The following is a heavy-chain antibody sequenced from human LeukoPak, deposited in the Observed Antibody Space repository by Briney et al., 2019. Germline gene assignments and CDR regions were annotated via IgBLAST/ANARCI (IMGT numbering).Heavy chain of an antibody. V-gene: IGHV4-59*01. J-gene: IGHJ4*02. CDR2: IYYSGST. D-gene: IGHD3-22*01. Sequence: KPSETLSLTCTVSGGSIGSDYWSWIRQPPGKGLEWIGYIYYSGSTNYNPSLKSRVTISVDTSKNQFSLKLSSVTAADTAVYYCARERKNYYDSSGYVDYWGQGTLVTVSS. CDR3: ARERKNYYDSSGYVDY. CDR1: GGSIGSDY.